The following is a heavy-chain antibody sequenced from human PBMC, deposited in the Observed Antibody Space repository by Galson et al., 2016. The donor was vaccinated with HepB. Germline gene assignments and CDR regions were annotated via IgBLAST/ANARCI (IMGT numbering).Heavy chain of an antibody. J-gene: IGHJ4*02. CDR2: INTSKGNT. D-gene: IGHD6-13*01. V-gene: IGHV1-18*01. Sequence: SVKVSCKASGYTFTRYVISWVRQAPGQGLEWMGWINTSKGNTYYAQKFQGRVTLTIDTSTSTAYMELRSLISDDAAVYYCATRPADGSPYYFDYWGQGTLVTVSS. CDR3: ATRPADGSPYYFDY. CDR1: GYTFTRYV.